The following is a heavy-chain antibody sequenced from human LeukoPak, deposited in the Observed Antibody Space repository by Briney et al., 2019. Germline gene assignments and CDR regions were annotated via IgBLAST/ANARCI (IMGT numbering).Heavy chain of an antibody. D-gene: IGHD2-2*01. Sequence: GRSLRLSCAASGFTFSSYGMHWVRQAPGKGLDWVAVIWYDGSNKYYADSVKGRFTISRDNSKNTLYLQMNSLRAEDTAVYYCARVGYCSSTSCYQGWFDPWGQGTLVTVSS. CDR2: IWYDGSNK. CDR1: GFTFSSYG. J-gene: IGHJ5*02. V-gene: IGHV3-33*01. CDR3: ARVGYCSSTSCYQGWFDP.